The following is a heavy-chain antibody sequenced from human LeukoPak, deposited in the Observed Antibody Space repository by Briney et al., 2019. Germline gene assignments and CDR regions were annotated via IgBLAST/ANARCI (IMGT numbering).Heavy chain of an antibody. J-gene: IGHJ4*02. D-gene: IGHD5-18*01. V-gene: IGHV3-30-3*01. Sequence: GGSLRLSCAASGFTFSSYAMHWVRQAPGKGLEWVAVISYDGSNKYYADSVKGRFTISRDNSKSTLYLQMNSLRAEDTAVYYCARAKYSYGYLDYWGQGTLVTVSS. CDR2: ISYDGSNK. CDR3: ARAKYSYGYLDY. CDR1: GFTFSSYA.